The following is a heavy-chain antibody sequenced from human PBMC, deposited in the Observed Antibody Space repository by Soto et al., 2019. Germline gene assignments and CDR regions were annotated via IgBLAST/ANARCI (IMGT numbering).Heavy chain of an antibody. D-gene: IGHD1-1*01. CDR1: GFSLSTSGVG. CDR3: VTGTVTYVRQVDSYLHY. J-gene: IGHJ4*02. Sequence: QITLKESGPTLVKPTQTLTLTCTFSGFSLSTSGVGVGWIRQPPGKALEWLALVYCDDGNRYSPSLKSRLTITNDTYKNPVVPSMTTMAKADTATYRSVTGTVTYVRQVDSYLHYWGQGSLVTVSS. V-gene: IGHV2-5*02. CDR2: VYCDDGN.